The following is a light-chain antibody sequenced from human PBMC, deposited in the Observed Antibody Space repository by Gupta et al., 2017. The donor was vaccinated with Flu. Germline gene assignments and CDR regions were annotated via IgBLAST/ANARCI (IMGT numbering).Light chain of an antibody. J-gene: IGLJ1*01. V-gene: IGLV2-14*01. CDR1: SSDVGTYNY. CDR2: EVT. Sequence: QSALTQPASVSGSPGQTITISCTGTSSDVGTYNYVSWYQQHPGKAPKLIIYEVTDRPSGVSDRFSGSKSGNTASLTISGLQAEDEGDYYCISYFRSNTRNHVFGTGTRVTAL. CDR3: ISYFRSNTRNHV.